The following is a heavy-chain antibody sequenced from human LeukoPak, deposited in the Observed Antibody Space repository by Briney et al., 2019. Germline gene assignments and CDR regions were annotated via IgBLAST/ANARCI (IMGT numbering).Heavy chain of an antibody. CDR3: ARGLGYSYGQGAFDI. V-gene: IGHV3-21*01. J-gene: IGHJ3*02. Sequence: GGSLRLSCAASGFTFSSYSMNWVRQAPGKGLEWVSSISSSSSYIYYADSVKGRFTISRDNAKNSLYLQMNSLRAGDTAVYYCARGLGYSYGQGAFDIWGQGTMVTVSS. CDR1: GFTFSSYS. D-gene: IGHD5-18*01. CDR2: ISSSSSYI.